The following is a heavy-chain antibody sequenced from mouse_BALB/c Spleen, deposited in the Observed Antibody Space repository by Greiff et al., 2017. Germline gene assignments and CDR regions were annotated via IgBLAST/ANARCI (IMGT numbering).Heavy chain of an antibody. CDR3: ARKGGCYDYGLYAMDY. J-gene: IGHJ4*01. V-gene: IGHV2-2*02. D-gene: IGHD2-4*01. CDR2: IWSGGST. Sequence: VQLQQSGPGLVQPSQSLSITCTVSGFSLTSYGVHWVRQSPGKGLEWLGVIWSGGSTDYNAAFISRLSISKDNSTGQVFFKMNSLLANDTAVYYCARKGGCYDYGLYAMDYWGQGTSVTVSS. CDR1: GFSLTSYG.